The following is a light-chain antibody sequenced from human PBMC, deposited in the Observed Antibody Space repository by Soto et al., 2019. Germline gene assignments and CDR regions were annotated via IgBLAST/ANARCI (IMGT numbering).Light chain of an antibody. J-gene: IGKJ4*01. Sequence: DIQMTQSPSSLSVSIGDRVTITCRASQSISTYLNWYEQKPGKAPNLLIYGASTLQSGVPSRFSGGGSGTYFTLTISGLQPEDFGSYYCQQSYTTPVTFGGGTKVEI. V-gene: IGKV1-39*01. CDR2: GAS. CDR1: QSISTY. CDR3: QQSYTTPVT.